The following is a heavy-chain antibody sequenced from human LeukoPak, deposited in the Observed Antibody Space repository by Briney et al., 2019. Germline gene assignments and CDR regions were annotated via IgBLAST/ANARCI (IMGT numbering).Heavy chain of an antibody. CDR3: ARLPRAGMNFGYYYYYMDV. CDR2: INHSGST. J-gene: IGHJ6*03. D-gene: IGHD6-19*01. CDR1: GGSISGYY. V-gene: IGHV4-34*01. Sequence: SETLSLTCTVSGGSISGYYWSWIRQPPGKGLEWIGEINHSGSTNYNPSLKSRVTISVDTSKNQFSLKLSSVTAADTAVYYCARLPRAGMNFGYYYYYMDVWGKGTTVTISS.